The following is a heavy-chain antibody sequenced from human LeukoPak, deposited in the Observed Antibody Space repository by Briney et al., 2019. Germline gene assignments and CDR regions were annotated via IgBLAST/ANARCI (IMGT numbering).Heavy chain of an antibody. CDR2: ISYSGST. CDR3: ARQFGSSTALQY. Sequence: SETLSLTCTVSGGSISSYYWSWIRQPPGKGLEWIGYISYSGSTNYNPSLKSRVTISVDTSRNQFSLKLSSVTAADTAIYYCARQFGSSTALQYWAQGTLVTVSS. D-gene: IGHD2-2*01. J-gene: IGHJ4*02. V-gene: IGHV4-59*08. CDR1: GGSISSYY.